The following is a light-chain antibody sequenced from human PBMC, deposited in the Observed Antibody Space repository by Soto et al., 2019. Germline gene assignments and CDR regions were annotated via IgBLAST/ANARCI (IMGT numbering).Light chain of an antibody. J-gene: IGLJ1*01. Sequence: QSVLTQPASVSGSPGQSITISCTGTSSDVGGYNYVSWYQQHPGKAPKLMIYDVRNRPSGVSNRFSGSNSGNTASLTSSGLQAEDDADYYCSSYTSSSTLYVFGTGTKLTVL. V-gene: IGLV2-14*01. CDR1: SSDVGGYNY. CDR2: DVR. CDR3: SSYTSSSTLYV.